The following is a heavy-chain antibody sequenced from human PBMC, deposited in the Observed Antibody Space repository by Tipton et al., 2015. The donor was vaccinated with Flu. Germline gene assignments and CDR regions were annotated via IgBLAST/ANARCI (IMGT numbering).Heavy chain of an antibody. D-gene: IGHD3-9*01. CDR3: ARLAYYDTLTAYYPYAMDV. CDR2: IYFSGST. Sequence: TLSLTCTASGGSISGSYWSWIRQPPGKGLEWIGYIYFSGSTHYNPSLKSRVTISLDTSMNQFSLKLTSVTAADTAVYYCARLAYYDTLTAYYPYAMDVWGQGTTVTVSS. V-gene: IGHV4-59*01. J-gene: IGHJ6*02. CDR1: GGSISGSY.